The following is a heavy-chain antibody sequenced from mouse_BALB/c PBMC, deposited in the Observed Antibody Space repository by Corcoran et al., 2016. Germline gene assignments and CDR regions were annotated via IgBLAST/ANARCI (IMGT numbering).Heavy chain of an antibody. CDR3: AREEGGNYDYAMDY. CDR2: IDPANGNT. D-gene: IGHD2-1*01. Sequence: EFQLQQSGAELVKPGASVKLSCTASGFNIKDTYMHWVKQRPEQGLEWIGRIDPANGNTKYDPKFQGKATITADTSSNTAYLQHSSLTSDDTAVYYCAREEGGNYDYAMDYWGQGTSVTVS. V-gene: IGHV14-3*02. J-gene: IGHJ4*01. CDR1: GFNIKDTY.